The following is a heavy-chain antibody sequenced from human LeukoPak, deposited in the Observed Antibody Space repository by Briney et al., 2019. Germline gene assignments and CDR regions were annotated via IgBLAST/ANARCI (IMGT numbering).Heavy chain of an antibody. CDR2: ISSSGSTI. J-gene: IGHJ5*02. Sequence: GGSLRLSCAASGFTFSDYYMSWIRQAPGKGLEWVSYISSSGSTIYYADSVKDRFTISRDNAKNSLYLQMNSLRAEDTAVYYCARDSAAADPFNWFDPWGQGTLVTVSS. D-gene: IGHD6-13*01. CDR3: ARDSAAADPFNWFDP. V-gene: IGHV3-11*01. CDR1: GFTFSDYY.